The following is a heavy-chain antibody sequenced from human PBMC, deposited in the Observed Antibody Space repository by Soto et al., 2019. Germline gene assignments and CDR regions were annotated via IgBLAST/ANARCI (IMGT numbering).Heavy chain of an antibody. CDR1: GGSFSDFA. CDR2: IIPMFAAT. Sequence: QVQLAQSGAEVRKPGSSVKVSCRASGGSFSDFAFSWVRQAPGQGLEWMGGIIPMFAATKYAQRFQGRVTITADASTRTVYLGLSSLTSGDPAVYYCARGGIVAVPAALSSYDDYTNYRFDSWGQGTLVSVSS. D-gene: IGHD4-4*01. CDR3: ARGGIVAVPAALSSYDDYTNYRFDS. J-gene: IGHJ4*02. V-gene: IGHV1-69*01.